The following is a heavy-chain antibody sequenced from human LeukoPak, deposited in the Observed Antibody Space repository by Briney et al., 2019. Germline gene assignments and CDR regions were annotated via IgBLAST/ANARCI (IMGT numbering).Heavy chain of an antibody. D-gene: IGHD4-23*01. Sequence: ISXYYWSWIRQXPGKGLEWIGYIYYSGSTNYNPSLKSRVTISVDTSKNQFSLKLSSVTAADTAVYYCARDHPDYGGPGIYGMDVWGQGTTVTVSS. CDR2: IYYSGST. CDR3: ARDHPDYGGPGIYGMDV. V-gene: IGHV4-59*01. J-gene: IGHJ6*02. CDR1: ISXYY.